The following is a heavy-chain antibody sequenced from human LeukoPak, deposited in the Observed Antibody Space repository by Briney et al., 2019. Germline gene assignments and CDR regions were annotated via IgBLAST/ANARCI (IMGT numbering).Heavy chain of an antibody. D-gene: IGHD6-13*01. CDR1: GFTVSSNY. CDR3: ATTAAGNWGGFDY. Sequence: GGSLRLSCAASGFTVSSNYMSWVRQAPGKGLEWVSVIYSGGSTYYADSVKGRFTISRDSSKNTLYLQMNSLRAEDTAVYYCATTAAGNWGGFDYWGQGTLVTVSS. CDR2: IYSGGST. V-gene: IGHV3-53*01. J-gene: IGHJ4*02.